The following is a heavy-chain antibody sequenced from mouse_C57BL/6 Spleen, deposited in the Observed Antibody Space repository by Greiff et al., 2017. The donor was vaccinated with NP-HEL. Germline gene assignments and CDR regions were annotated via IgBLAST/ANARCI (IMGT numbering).Heavy chain of an antibody. CDR2: INPNNGGT. Sequence: EVQLQQSGPELVKPGASVKISCKASGYTFTDYYMNWVKQSHGKSLEWIGDINPNNGGTSYNQKFKGKATLTVDKSSSPAYLELRRLPSEDSAVYDCARPYGSSLYNAMDYWGQGTSVTVAS. J-gene: IGHJ4*01. V-gene: IGHV1-26*01. CDR3: ARPYGSSLYNAMDY. CDR1: GYTFTDYY. D-gene: IGHD1-1*01.